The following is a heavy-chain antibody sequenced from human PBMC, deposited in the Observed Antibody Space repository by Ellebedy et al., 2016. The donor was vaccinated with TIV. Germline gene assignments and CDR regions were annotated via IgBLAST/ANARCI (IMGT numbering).Heavy chain of an antibody. V-gene: IGHV3-7*03. CDR3: VRDIFTAPGHGMDV. CDR2: VKEDGNEK. J-gene: IGHJ6*02. CDR1: GFNLSSFW. D-gene: IGHD1-14*01. Sequence: GESLKISCSTSGFNLSSFWMSLVRQAPGKGLEWVANVKEDGNEKYYVDSVKGRFTIYRDNAKNSLYLQINSLRAEDTAVYFCVRDIFTAPGHGMDVWGQGTTVTVAS.